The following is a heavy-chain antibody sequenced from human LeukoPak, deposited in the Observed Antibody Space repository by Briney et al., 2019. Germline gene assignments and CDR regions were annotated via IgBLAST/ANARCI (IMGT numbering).Heavy chain of an antibody. J-gene: IGHJ6*02. Sequence: SVKVSCKASGGTFSSYAISWVRQAPGQGLEWMGGIIPIFGTANYAQKFQGRVTVTADESTSTAYMELSSLRSEDTAVYYCARDETMEQWPYGMDVWGQGTTVTVSS. V-gene: IGHV1-69*01. CDR1: GGTFSSYA. CDR2: IIPIFGTA. D-gene: IGHD6-19*01. CDR3: ARDETMEQWPYGMDV.